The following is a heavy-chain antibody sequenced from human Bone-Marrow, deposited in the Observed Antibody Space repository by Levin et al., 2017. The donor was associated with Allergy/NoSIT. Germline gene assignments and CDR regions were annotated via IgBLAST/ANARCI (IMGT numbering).Heavy chain of an antibody. D-gene: IGHD3-3*01. Sequence: GSLRLSCSVSGGSISNYYWSWIRQPAGKGLEWIGRIYTRGATDYNPSLQSRVTMSVDTSKNQFSLKLTSVTVADTAVYYCARDYDFWSGYIGSDYWGQGILVTVSS. CDR2: IYTRGAT. J-gene: IGHJ4*02. V-gene: IGHV4-4*07. CDR1: GGSISNYY. CDR3: ARDYDFWSGYIGSDY.